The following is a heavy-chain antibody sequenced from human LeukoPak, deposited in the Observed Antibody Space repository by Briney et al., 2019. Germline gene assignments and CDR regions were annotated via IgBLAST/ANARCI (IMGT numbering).Heavy chain of an antibody. CDR2: IIPIFGTA. Sequence: SVKVSCKASGGTFSSYAISWVRQAPGQGLEWMGRIIPIFGTANYAQKFQGSVTITTDESTITAYMELSSLRSEDTAVYYCARDPIRGTAPRYWGQGTLVTVSS. CDR3: ARDPIRGTAPRY. V-gene: IGHV1-69*05. CDR1: GGTFSSYA. D-gene: IGHD2-21*02. J-gene: IGHJ4*02.